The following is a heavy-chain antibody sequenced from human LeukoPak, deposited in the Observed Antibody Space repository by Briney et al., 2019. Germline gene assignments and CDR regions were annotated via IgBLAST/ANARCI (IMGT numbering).Heavy chain of an antibody. D-gene: IGHD7-27*01. V-gene: IGHV3-30*18. CDR1: GFTFSSYG. J-gene: IGHJ6*03. Sequence: GRSLRLSCAASGFTFSSYGMHWVRQAPGKGLEWVAVISYDGSNEYYADSVKGRFTISRDNSKNTLYLQMNSLRAEDTAVYYCAKAPATGEGYYFYYMDVWGKGTTVTVSS. CDR3: AKAPATGEGYYFYYMDV. CDR2: ISYDGSNE.